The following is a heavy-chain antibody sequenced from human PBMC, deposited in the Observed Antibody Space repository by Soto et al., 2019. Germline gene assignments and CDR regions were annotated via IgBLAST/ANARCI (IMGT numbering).Heavy chain of an antibody. Sequence: QVQLVQSGAEVKKPGSSVKVSCKASGGTFSSYAISWVRQAPGQGLEWMGGIIPIFGTANYAQKFQGRVTITADKSTSTAYMELSTLRSEDTAVYYCALRDYYHSSGYYPRLYWGQGTLVTVSS. D-gene: IGHD3-22*01. CDR1: GGTFSSYA. V-gene: IGHV1-69*06. CDR3: ALRDYYHSSGYYPRLY. CDR2: IIPIFGTA. J-gene: IGHJ4*02.